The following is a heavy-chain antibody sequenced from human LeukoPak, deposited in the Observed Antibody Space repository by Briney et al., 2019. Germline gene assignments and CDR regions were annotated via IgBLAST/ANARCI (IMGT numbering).Heavy chain of an antibody. V-gene: IGHV3-11*01. CDR1: GFTFSDYY. J-gene: IGHJ4*02. D-gene: IGHD1-20*01. Sequence: GGSLRLSCAASGFTFSDYYMSWIRQAPGKGLEWVSYISNSGSTRYYADSVKGRFTISRDNAKNSLYLQMNSLRAEDAAVYYCARVGSNWNYFDYWGQGTLVTVSS. CDR3: ARVGSNWNYFDY. CDR2: ISNSGSTR.